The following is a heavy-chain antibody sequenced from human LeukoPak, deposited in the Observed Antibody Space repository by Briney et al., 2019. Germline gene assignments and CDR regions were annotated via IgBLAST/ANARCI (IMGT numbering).Heavy chain of an antibody. CDR1: GGTFSSYA. CDR2: IIPIFGTA. J-gene: IGHJ5*02. Sequence: GASVKVSCKASGGTFSSYAISWVRQAPGQGLEWMGGIIPIFGTANYAQKFQGRVTITTDESTSTAYMELSSLRSEDTAVYYCATDLRDPNWFDPWGQGTLVTVSS. CDR3: ATDLRDPNWFDP. V-gene: IGHV1-69*05.